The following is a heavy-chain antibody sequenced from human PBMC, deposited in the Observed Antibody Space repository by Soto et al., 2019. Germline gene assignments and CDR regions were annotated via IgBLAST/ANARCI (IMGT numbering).Heavy chain of an antibody. J-gene: IGHJ4*02. CDR2: IYHSGSS. Sequence: QVQLQESGPGLVKPSETLSLTCIVSGVSINGHYWSWIRQSPGKGLEWIAYIYHSGSSNYNPSLRSRVTTSVDTSRNQLSLKLSSVTAADTAVYYCASLIVTTGIDYWGQGTLVTVSS. CDR1: GVSINGHY. D-gene: IGHD4-17*01. CDR3: ASLIVTTGIDY. V-gene: IGHV4-59*11.